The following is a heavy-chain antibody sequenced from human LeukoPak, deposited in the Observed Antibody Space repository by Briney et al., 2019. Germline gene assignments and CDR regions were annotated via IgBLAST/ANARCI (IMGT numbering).Heavy chain of an antibody. D-gene: IGHD5-18*01. CDR1: GFTFSTYG. CDR3: ARDRGVDTAMVNWFDP. V-gene: IGHV3-23*01. Sequence: PGGTLRLSCAASGFTFSTYGMTWVRQAPGKGLEWVSAISGSGGSTYYADSVKGRFTISRDNSKNTLYLQMSSLRAEDTALYYCARDRGVDTAMVNWFDPWGQGTLVTVSS. J-gene: IGHJ5*02. CDR2: ISGSGGST.